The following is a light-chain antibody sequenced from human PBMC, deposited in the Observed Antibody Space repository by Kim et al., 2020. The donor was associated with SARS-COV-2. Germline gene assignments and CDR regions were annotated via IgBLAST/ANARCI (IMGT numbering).Light chain of an antibody. CDR1: SSDVGGYNY. CDR2: DVS. Sequence: QSALAQPASVSGSPGQSIIISCTGTSSDVGGYNYVSWYQQYPGKAPKLMMSDVSSRPSGVSHRFSGSKSGNTASLTISGLQAEDEADYYCSSYTSSSTYVFGTGTKVTVL. CDR3: SSYTSSSTYV. J-gene: IGLJ1*01. V-gene: IGLV2-14*03.